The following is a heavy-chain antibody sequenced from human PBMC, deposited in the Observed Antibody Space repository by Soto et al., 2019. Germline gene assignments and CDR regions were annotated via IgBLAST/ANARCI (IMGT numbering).Heavy chain of an antibody. CDR1: GFTFSTYG. V-gene: IGHV3-30*18. CDR2: ISYDGTNK. J-gene: IGHJ4*02. D-gene: IGHD2-21*02. Sequence: GGSLRLSCVASGFTFSTYGMHWVRQAPGKGLEWVALISYDGTNKYYADSVKGRFTISRDNSKNTLYLQMNSLRAEDTAVYFCAKDLWGGDGYWGQGTLGTVSS. CDR3: AKDLWGGDGY.